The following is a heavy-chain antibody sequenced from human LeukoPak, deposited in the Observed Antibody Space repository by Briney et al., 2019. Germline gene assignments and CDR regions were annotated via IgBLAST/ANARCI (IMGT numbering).Heavy chain of an antibody. Sequence: GGSLRLSCAASGFTFSTYWMHWCRQSPGKGLVWVSRINTEGSTTTSADSVKGRFTISTDNAKNTLYLQMNSLRAEDTAVYFCARGAPADYWGQGTLVTVSS. J-gene: IGHJ4*02. V-gene: IGHV3-74*01. D-gene: IGHD2-2*01. CDR2: INTEGSTT. CDR1: GFTFSTYW. CDR3: ARGAPADY.